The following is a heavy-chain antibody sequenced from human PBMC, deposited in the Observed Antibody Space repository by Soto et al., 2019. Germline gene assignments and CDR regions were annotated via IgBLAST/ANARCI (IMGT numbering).Heavy chain of an antibody. CDR3: ARDRRIGNHNSWDLDL. Sequence: QVQLQESGPGLVKPSETLSLTCTVSGGSINNYFLNCIRQPPGKGLEWIGYIHYSGSTNYNPSLKSRVTISVDSSKNQFSLKLASVTAADTAVYYCARDRRIGNHNSWDLDLWGRCTLVSVSS. CDR2: IHYSGST. J-gene: IGHJ2*01. D-gene: IGHD1-1*01. CDR1: GGSINNYF. V-gene: IGHV4-59*01.